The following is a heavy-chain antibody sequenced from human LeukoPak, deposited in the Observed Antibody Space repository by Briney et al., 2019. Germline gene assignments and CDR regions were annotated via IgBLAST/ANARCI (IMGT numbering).Heavy chain of an antibody. CDR3: AKNDEITRIEVGAFDI. Sequence: GGSLRLSCAASGFTFSSYAMHWVRQAPGKGLEWVAVISYDGSNKYYADSVKGRFTISRDNSKNTLYLQMNSLRAEDTAVYYCAKNDEITRIEVGAFDIWGQGTMVTVSS. CDR2: ISYDGSNK. CDR1: GFTFSSYA. D-gene: IGHD1-26*01. J-gene: IGHJ3*02. V-gene: IGHV3-30-3*02.